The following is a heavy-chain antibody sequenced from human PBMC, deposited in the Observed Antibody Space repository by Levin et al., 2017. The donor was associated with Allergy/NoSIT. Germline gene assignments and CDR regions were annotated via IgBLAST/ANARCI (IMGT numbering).Heavy chain of an antibody. CDR1: GFTFSNAW. CDR3: TTEIAVAGIDY. Sequence: GESLKISCAASGFTFSNAWMSWVRQAPGKGLEWVGRIKSKTDGGTTDYAAPVKGRFTISRDDSKNTLYLQMNSLKTEDTAVYYCTTEIAVAGIDYWGQGTLVTVSS. V-gene: IGHV3-15*01. J-gene: IGHJ4*02. CDR2: IKSKTDGGTT. D-gene: IGHD6-19*01.